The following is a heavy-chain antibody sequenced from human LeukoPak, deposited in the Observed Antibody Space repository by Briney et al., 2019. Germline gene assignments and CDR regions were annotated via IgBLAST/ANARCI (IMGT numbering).Heavy chain of an antibody. Sequence: ASVKVSCKASGGTFSSYSISWVRQAPGQGPEWMGRIIPIFGTTDYAQKFQGRVTITTDESTSTAYMELSSLRSDDTAVYFCARDPHRYMVVPQSEYYYMAVWGKGTTVPVSS. D-gene: IGHD2-15*01. J-gene: IGHJ6*03. V-gene: IGHV1-69*05. CDR1: GGTFSSYS. CDR3: ARDPHRYMVVPQSEYYYMAV. CDR2: IIPIFGTT.